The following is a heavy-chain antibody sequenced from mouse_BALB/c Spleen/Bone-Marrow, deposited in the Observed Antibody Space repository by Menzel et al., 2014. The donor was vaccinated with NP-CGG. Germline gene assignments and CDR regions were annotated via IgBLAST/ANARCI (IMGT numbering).Heavy chain of an antibody. CDR1: GYAFTNYL. CDR3: AREWTARAVDY. Sequence: QVTLKVCGAELVRPGTSVKVSCKASGYAFTNYLIEWVKQRPVQGLEWIGVINPGSGGANYNAKFKGKATLTADKSSSTAYMQLSSLTSDDSAVYFCAREWTARAVDYWGQGTTLTVSS. CDR2: INPGSGGA. J-gene: IGHJ2*01. V-gene: IGHV1-54*01. D-gene: IGHD3-2*01.